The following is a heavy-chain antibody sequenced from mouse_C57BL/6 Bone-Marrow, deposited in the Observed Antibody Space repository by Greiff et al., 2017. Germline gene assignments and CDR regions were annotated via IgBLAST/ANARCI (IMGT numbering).Heavy chain of an antibody. Sequence: VKQSCKASGYTFTSYWMHWVKQRPGQGLEWIGEIDPSDSYTNYNQKFKGKSTLTVDKSSSTAYMQLSSLTSEDSAVYYCAREDDGYYSAWFAYWGQGTLVTVSA. CDR3: AREDDGYYSAWFAY. CDR2: IDPSDSYT. D-gene: IGHD2-3*01. J-gene: IGHJ3*01. V-gene: IGHV1-69*01. CDR1: GYTFTSYW.